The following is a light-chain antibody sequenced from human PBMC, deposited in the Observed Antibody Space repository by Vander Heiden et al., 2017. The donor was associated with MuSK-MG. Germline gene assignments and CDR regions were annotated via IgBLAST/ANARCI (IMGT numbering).Light chain of an antibody. J-gene: IGKJ1*01. Sequence: VLPQPPATLSWSPGEGATLSCRASQTVSSYLAWYQQKLGKAPRLLIYAASNRATGIPARFSGSGSGTDFTLTISSLEPEDFAVYYCQQRNNWPWTFGPGTKVDIK. CDR3: QQRNNWPWT. V-gene: IGKV3-11*01. CDR2: AAS. CDR1: QTVSSY.